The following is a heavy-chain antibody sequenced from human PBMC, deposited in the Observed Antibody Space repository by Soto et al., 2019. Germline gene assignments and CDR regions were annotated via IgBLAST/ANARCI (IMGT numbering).Heavy chain of an antibody. CDR1: GGTFSSYA. V-gene: IGHV1-69*06. CDR2: IIPIFGTA. J-gene: IGHJ6*02. Sequence: SVKVSCKASGGTFSSYAISWVRQAPGQGLEWMGGIIPIFGTANYAQKFQGRVTITADKSTSTAYMELSSLRSEDAAVYYCARGRGEYCTTGVCYTDPGYYYDYGLDVWG. CDR3: ARGRGEYCTTGVCYTDPGYYYDYGLDV. D-gene: IGHD2-8*01.